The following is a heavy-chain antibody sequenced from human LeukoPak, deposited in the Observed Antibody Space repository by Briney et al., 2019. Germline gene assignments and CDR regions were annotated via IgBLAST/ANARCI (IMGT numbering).Heavy chain of an antibody. J-gene: IGHJ4*02. CDR2: INPNSGGT. D-gene: IGHD2-15*01. CDR3: ARGDCSGGSCYHY. CDR1: GYTFTGYY. Sequence: ASVKVSCKASGYTFTGYYIHWVRQAPGQGLEWMGWINPNSGGTNYAQKFQGRVTMARDASISTAYMELSRLTSDDTAVYYCARGDCSGGSCYHYWGQGTLVTVSS. V-gene: IGHV1-2*02.